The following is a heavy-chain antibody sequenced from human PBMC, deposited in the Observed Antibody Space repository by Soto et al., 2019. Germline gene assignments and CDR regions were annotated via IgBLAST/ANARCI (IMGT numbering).Heavy chain of an antibody. CDR3: CREGKLVGP. CDR2: MNPNSGNT. J-gene: IGHJ5*02. V-gene: IGHV1-8*01. D-gene: IGHD1-1*01. Sequence: QVQLVQSGAEVNKPGASVKVSCKASGYTFTSYDINWVRQATGQGLEWMGWMNPNSGNTAHAQKFQGRVTMTRNTSRSTAFMELSRPGTGDKAVYFWCREGKLVGPWGQGTLVTVSS. CDR1: GYTFTSYD.